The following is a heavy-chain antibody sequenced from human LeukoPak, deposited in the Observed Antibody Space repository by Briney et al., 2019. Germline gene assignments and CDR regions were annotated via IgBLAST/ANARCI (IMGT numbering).Heavy chain of an antibody. J-gene: IGHJ3*02. V-gene: IGHV4-59*12. CDR2: IYYSGST. Sequence: SETLSLACTVSGGSISSYYWSWIRQPPGKGLEWIGYIYYSGSTNYNPSLKSRVTISVDTSKNQFSLKLSSVTAADTAVYYCARDPRGYSNYDDAFDIWGQGTMVTVSS. CDR3: ARDPRGYSNYDDAFDI. CDR1: GGSISSYY. D-gene: IGHD4-11*01.